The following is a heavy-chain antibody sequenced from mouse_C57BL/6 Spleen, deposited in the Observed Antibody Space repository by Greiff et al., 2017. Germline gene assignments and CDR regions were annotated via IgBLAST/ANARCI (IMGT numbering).Heavy chain of an antibody. CDR3: ARDYVFDY. Sequence: EVQLQQSGPGLVKPSQSLSLTCSVTGYSITSGYYWNWIRQFPGNKLEWMGYISYDGSNNYNPSLKNRSSITRDTSKNQFFLKLNSVTTEDTATYYCARDYVFDYWGQGTTLTVSS. V-gene: IGHV3-6*01. CDR2: ISYDGSN. J-gene: IGHJ2*01. D-gene: IGHD2-12*01. CDR1: GYSITSGYY.